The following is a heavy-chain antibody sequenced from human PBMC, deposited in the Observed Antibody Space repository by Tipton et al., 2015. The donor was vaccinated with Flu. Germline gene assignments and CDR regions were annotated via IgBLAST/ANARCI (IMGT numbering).Heavy chain of an antibody. V-gene: IGHV4-39*01. CDR3: ARHTGDSVRGVVDY. J-gene: IGHJ4*02. CDR2: VYYSGST. CDR1: GGSISSSNHY. D-gene: IGHD3-10*02. Sequence: TLSLTCTVSGGSISSSNHYWGWIRQPPGKGLEWIGSVYYSGSTYYNPSLKSRVTMSVDTSNNQFSLKLNSVTAADTAVYYCARHTGDSVRGVVDYWGQGTLVTVSS.